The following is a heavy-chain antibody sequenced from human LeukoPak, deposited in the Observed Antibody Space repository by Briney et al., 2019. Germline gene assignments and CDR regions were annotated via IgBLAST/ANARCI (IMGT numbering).Heavy chain of an antibody. J-gene: IGHJ4*02. Sequence: VASVKVSCKASGGTFSSYAISWVRQAPGQGLEWMGRIIAILGIANYAQKFQGRVTITADKSTSTAYMELSSLRSEDTAVYYCARGTRAGSYYSDYWGQGTLVTVSS. CDR3: ARGTRAGSYYSDY. D-gene: IGHD3-10*01. CDR1: GGTFSSYA. CDR2: IIAILGIA. V-gene: IGHV1-69*04.